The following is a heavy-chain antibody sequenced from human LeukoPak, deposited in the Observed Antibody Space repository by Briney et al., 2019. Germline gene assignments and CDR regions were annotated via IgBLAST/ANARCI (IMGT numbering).Heavy chain of an antibody. CDR1: GFTVTRNY. V-gene: IGHV3-66*01. Sequence: GGSLRLSCAASGFTVTRNYMSWARLAPGKELEWVSIITSAGATHYSTSVKGRFTISRDSSKNTVYLEMNSLRAEDTAVYYCATRGLSGYYYGMDVWGQGTTVTVSS. CDR3: ATRGLSGYYYGMDV. J-gene: IGHJ6*02. CDR2: ITSAGAT. D-gene: IGHD3/OR15-3a*01.